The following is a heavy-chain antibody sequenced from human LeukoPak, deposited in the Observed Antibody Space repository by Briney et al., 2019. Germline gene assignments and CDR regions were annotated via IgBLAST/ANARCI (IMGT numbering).Heavy chain of an antibody. CDR2: ISGYNGNT. D-gene: IGHD2-21*01. V-gene: IGHV1-18*01. CDR3: ARSPRDIVVAPTDDAFDI. Sequence: ASVKVSCKASGYTFTAYGINWVRQAPGQGLEWMGWISGYNGNTHYAQKLQGRVSMTTDTSASTAYMELRGLRSDDTAVYYCARSPRDIVVAPTDDAFDIWGQGTMVTVSS. J-gene: IGHJ3*02. CDR1: GYTFTAYG.